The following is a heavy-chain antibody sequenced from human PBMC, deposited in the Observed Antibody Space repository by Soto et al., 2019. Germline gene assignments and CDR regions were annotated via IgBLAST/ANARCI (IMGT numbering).Heavy chain of an antibody. V-gene: IGHV4-39*01. CDR1: GDSINSDKYY. J-gene: IGHJ4*02. CDR3: ARLEGLATISYYFDF. D-gene: IGHD3-9*01. CDR2: IYFRGNT. Sequence: SETLSLTCSVSGDSINSDKYYWGWIRQPPGKGLEWIGSIYFRGNTYYNPSLQTRVTISLDKSKSRLSLKLNSVTAADSAVYFCARLEGLATISYYFDFWGQGALVTVSS.